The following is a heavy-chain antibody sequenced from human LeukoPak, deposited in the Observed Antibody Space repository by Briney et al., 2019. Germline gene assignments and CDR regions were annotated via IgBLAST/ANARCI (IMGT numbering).Heavy chain of an antibody. CDR2: ITDSGSAI. D-gene: IGHD5-24*01. J-gene: IGHJ6*02. CDR1: GFSFSDYY. V-gene: IGHV3-11*01. Sequence: PGGSLRLSCAASGFSFSDYYMNWIRQAPGKGLEWVSYITDSGSAIYYADSVKGRFTISRDNTKNSLYLQMNSLRAEDTAVYFYARDGQRNYFYGMDVWGQGTTVTVPS. CDR3: ARDGQRNYFYGMDV.